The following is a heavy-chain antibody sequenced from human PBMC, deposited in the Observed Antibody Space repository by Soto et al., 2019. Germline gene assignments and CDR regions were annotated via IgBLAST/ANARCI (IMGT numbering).Heavy chain of an antibody. CDR1: GFTLSSYG. CDR3: ARVGRWTVVKWNYYYYGMDV. CDR2: ISYDGSNK. D-gene: IGHD1-26*01. Sequence: GGSLRLSCAASGFTLSSYGMHWVRQAPGKGLEWVAVISYDGSNKYYADSVKGRFTISRDNSKNTLYPQMNSLRAEDTAVYYCARVGRWTVVKWNYYYYGMDVWGQGTTVTVSS. J-gene: IGHJ6*02. V-gene: IGHV3-30*03.